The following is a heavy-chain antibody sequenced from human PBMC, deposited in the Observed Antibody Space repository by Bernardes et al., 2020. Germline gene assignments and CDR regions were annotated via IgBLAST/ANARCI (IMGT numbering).Heavy chain of an antibody. CDR2: ITWSGGRP. CDR1: GFIFNDYA. CDR3: ARRAVGDYFFDY. D-gene: IGHD2-21*02. J-gene: IGHJ4*02. V-gene: IGHV3-20*01. Sequence: GGSLRLSCAASGFIFNDYAMSWVRQVPGTGLEWVSGITWSGGRPGYADSVKGRFTISRDNAKNSLYLQMDSLRAEDTALYHCARRAVGDYFFDYWGQGTLVTVSS.